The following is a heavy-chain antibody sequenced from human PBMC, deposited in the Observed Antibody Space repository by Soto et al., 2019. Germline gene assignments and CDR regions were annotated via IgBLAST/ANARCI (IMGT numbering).Heavy chain of an antibody. D-gene: IGHD3-10*01. CDR2: IKPDNGDT. V-gene: IGHV1-18*04. CDR3: ATSSDSGLDP. Sequence: QLQLVQSGAEVERPGASVRVSCKAYGYPFSKYGISWIRQAPGQGLEWMGWIKPDNGDTNYAQKFQGRVTMTTDPSSSTASLELRRLRSDDTAVYYCATSSDSGLDPWCQGTLVSGSS. J-gene: IGHJ5*02. CDR1: GYPFSKYG.